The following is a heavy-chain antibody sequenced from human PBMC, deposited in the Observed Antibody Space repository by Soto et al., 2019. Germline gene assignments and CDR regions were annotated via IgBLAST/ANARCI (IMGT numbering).Heavy chain of an antibody. CDR3: ARAATVTTYYYYYGMDV. V-gene: IGHV3-30-3*01. J-gene: IGHJ6*02. D-gene: IGHD4-17*01. CDR2: ISYDGSNK. CDR1: GFTFSSYA. Sequence: QVQLVESGGGVVRPGRSLRLSGAASGFTFSSYAMHWVRQAPGKGLEWVAVISYDGSNKYYADSVKGRFTISRDNSKNTLYLQMNSLRAEDTAVYYCARAATVTTYYYYYGMDVWGQGTTVTVSS.